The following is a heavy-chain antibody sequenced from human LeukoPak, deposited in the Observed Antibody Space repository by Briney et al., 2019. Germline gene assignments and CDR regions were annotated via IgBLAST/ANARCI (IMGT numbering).Heavy chain of an antibody. CDR2: IYYSGST. D-gene: IGHD3-10*01. V-gene: IGHV4-59*08. Sequence: PSETLSLTCTVSGGSISSYYWSWIRQPPGKGLEWIGYIYYSGSTNYNPSLKSRVTISVDTSKNQFSLKLSSVTAADPAVYYCASSYYYGSGSAFTFDYWGQGTLVTVSS. CDR3: ASSYYYGSGSAFTFDY. J-gene: IGHJ4*02. CDR1: GGSISSYY.